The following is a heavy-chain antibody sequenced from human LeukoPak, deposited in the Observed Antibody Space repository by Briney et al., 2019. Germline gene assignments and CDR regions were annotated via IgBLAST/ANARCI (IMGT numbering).Heavy chain of an antibody. V-gene: IGHV1-18*01. J-gene: IGHJ4*02. CDR1: SYTFTSYG. CDR2: ISAYNGNT. Sequence: ASVKVSCKASSYTFTSYGISWVRQVPGQGLEWMGWISAYNGNTNYAQKLQGRVTMTTDTSTSTAYMELRSLRSDDTAVYYCARGSLLLWFGELIDYWGQGTLVTVSS. CDR3: ARGSLLLWFGELIDY. D-gene: IGHD3-10*01.